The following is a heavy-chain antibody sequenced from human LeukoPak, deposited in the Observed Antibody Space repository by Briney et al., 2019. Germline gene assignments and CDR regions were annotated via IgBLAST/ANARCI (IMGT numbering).Heavy chain of an antibody. V-gene: IGHV3-21*01. CDR3: ARREAGAYYYYYMDV. D-gene: IGHD3-10*01. J-gene: IGHJ6*03. CDR2: ISSSSSYI. Sequence: GGSLRLSCAASGFTFSSYSMNWVRQAPGKGLEWVSSISSSSSYIYYADSVKGRFTISRDNAKNSLYLQMNSLRAEDTAVYYCARREAGAYYYYYMDVWGKGTTVTVSS. CDR1: GFTFSSYS.